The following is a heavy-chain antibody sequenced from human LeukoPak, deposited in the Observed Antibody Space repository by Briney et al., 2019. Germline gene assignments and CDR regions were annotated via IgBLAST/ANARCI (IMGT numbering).Heavy chain of an antibody. J-gene: IGHJ5*02. CDR1: GGSISSYY. CDR2: IYTSGST. D-gene: IGHD6-13*01. V-gene: IGHV4-4*07. Sequence: SETLPLTCTVSGGSISSYYWSWIRQPAGKGLEWIGRIYTSGSTNYNPSFKSRVTMSVDTSKNQFSLKLSSVTAADTAVYYCARERIAAAGTLIWFDPWGQGTLVTVSS. CDR3: ARERIAAAGTLIWFDP.